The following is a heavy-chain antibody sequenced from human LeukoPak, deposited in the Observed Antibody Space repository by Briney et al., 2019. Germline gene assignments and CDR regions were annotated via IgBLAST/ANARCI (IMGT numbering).Heavy chain of an antibody. J-gene: IGHJ5*02. D-gene: IGHD3-16*02. CDR1: GGSISSYY. CDR2: IYYSGST. CDR3: ARGGAALGVIYWCDP. Sequence: PSETLYLTCTVSGGSISSYYWSWIRQPPGKGLEWIGYIYYSGSTNNNPSLKSRGTTSVDNSNNQFSQKLSSVAAAHTAVYYCARGGAALGVIYWCDPWGQGTLVTVSS. V-gene: IGHV4-59*01.